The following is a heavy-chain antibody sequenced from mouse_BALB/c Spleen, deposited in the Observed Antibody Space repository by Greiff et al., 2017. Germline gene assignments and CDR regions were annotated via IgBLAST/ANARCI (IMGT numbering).Heavy chain of an antibody. CDR3: ARSYGSSLAWFAY. Sequence: QVQLQQSGAELVRPGVSVKISCKGSGYTFTDYAMHWVKQSHAKSLEWIGVISTYYGDASYNQKFKGKATMTVDKSSSTAYMELARLTSEDSAIYYCARSYGSSLAWFAYWSQGTLVTVSA. V-gene: IGHV1S137*01. J-gene: IGHJ3*01. CDR1: GYTFTDYA. D-gene: IGHD1-1*01. CDR2: ISTYYGDA.